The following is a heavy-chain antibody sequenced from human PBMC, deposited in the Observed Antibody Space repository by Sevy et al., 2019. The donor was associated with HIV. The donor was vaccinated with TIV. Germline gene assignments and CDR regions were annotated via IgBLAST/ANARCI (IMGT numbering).Heavy chain of an antibody. CDR1: GGSISSGDYY. Sequence: SETLSLTCTVSGGSISSGDYYWSWIRQPPGKGLEWIGYIFYSGSTYFNPSLKSRVTISLDTSKSQFSLRQSSVTAADTAVFYCARQRASSGYFYFDSWGQGTLVTVSS. J-gene: IGHJ4*02. CDR2: IFYSGST. D-gene: IGHD3-22*01. CDR3: ARQRASSGYFYFDS. V-gene: IGHV4-30-4*01.